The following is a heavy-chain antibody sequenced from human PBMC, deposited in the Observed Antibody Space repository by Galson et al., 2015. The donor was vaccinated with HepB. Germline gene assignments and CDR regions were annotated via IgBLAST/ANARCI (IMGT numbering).Heavy chain of an antibody. Sequence: SLRLSCAASGFTFSSYGMHWVRQAPGKGLEWVAVIWYDGSNKYYADSVKGRFTISRDNSKNTLYLQMNSLRAEDTAVYYCAREILSPYGSGSYYNHAAYYYYGMDVWGQGTTVTVSS. V-gene: IGHV3-33*01. CDR3: AREILSPYGSGSYYNHAAYYYYGMDV. CDR2: IWYDGSNK. CDR1: GFTFSSYG. J-gene: IGHJ6*02. D-gene: IGHD3-10*01.